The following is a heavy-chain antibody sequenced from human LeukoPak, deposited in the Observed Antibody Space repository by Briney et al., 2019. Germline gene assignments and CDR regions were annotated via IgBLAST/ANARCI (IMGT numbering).Heavy chain of an antibody. CDR1: GYSFTSYW. D-gene: IGHD3-3*01. CDR3: ARQTTYYDFWSAPYNWFDP. Sequence: KPGESLKLSCTGSGYSFTSYWIGWVRQMPGKGLEWMGIIYPGDSDTRYSPSFQGQVTISADKSISTAYLQWSSLKASDTAMYYCARQTTYYDFWSAPYNWFDPWGQGTLVTVSS. CDR2: IYPGDSDT. V-gene: IGHV5-51*01. J-gene: IGHJ5*02.